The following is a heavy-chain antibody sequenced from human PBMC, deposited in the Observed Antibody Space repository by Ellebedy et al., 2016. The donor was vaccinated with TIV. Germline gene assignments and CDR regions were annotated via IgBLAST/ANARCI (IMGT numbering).Heavy chain of an antibody. V-gene: IGHV3-21*01. J-gene: IGHJ4*02. D-gene: IGHD3-3*01. CDR1: GFTFSSYS. CDR3: ARAARVFGVVITLLFDY. Sequence: PGGSLRLSCAASGFTFSSYSMNWVRQAPGKGLEWVSSISSSSSYIYYADSVKGRFTISRDNAKNSLYLQMNSLRAEDTAVYYCARAARVFGVVITLLFDYWGQGTLVTVSS. CDR2: ISSSSSYI.